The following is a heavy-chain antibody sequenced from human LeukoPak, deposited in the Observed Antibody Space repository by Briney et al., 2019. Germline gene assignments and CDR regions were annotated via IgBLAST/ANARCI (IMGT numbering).Heavy chain of an antibody. CDR2: IYSGGST. Sequence: GGSLRLSCAASGFTVSSNYMSWVRQAPGKGLEWVSVIYSGGSTYYADSVKGRFTISRDNSKNTLYLQMGSLRAEDMAVYYCARAGSRYFDWSTRAYYFDYWGQGTLVTVSS. D-gene: IGHD3-9*01. CDR3: ARAGSRYFDWSTRAYYFDY. V-gene: IGHV3-53*05. J-gene: IGHJ4*02. CDR1: GFTVSSNY.